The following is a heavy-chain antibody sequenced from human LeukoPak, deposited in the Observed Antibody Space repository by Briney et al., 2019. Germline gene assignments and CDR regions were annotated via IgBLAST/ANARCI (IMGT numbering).Heavy chain of an antibody. CDR3: ARVGTRGVYFDY. CDR1: GGSISSSSYY. D-gene: IGHD3-10*01. CDR2: IYYSGST. J-gene: IGHJ4*02. V-gene: IGHV4-61*01. Sequence: KPSETLSLTCTVSGGSISSSSYYWSWIRQPPGKGLEWIGYIYYSGSTNYNPSLKSRVTISVDTSKNQFSLKLSSVTAADTAVYHCARVGTRGVYFDYWGQGTLVTVS.